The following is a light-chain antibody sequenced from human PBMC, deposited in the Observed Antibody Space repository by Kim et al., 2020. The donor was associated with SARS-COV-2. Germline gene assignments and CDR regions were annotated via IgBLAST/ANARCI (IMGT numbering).Light chain of an antibody. Sequence: RVTISCTGSSSDVGAVNYVHWYQQLPGRAPKLLIFAVTRRPSGVPDRFSGSKSGTSASLAISGLQAEDEADYYCQSYEGRLTYGVFGGGTKLTVL. CDR1: SSDVGAVNY. CDR2: AVT. V-gene: IGLV1-40*01. J-gene: IGLJ3*02. CDR3: QSYEGRLTYGV.